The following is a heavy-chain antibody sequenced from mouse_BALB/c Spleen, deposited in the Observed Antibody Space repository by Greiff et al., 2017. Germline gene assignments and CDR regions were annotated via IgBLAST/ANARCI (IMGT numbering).Heavy chain of an antibody. Sequence: VPLQQSGAELAKTGAPVKMSCKASGYTFSSYWMHWVKQRPGQGLEWIGYINPSTGYTEFNQKFKDKATLTADKSSSTAYMQLSSLTSEDSAVYYCAEGRDYWGQGTSVTVSS. CDR1: GYTFSSYW. V-gene: IGHV1-7*01. CDR2: INPSTGYT. J-gene: IGHJ4*01. CDR3: AEGRDY.